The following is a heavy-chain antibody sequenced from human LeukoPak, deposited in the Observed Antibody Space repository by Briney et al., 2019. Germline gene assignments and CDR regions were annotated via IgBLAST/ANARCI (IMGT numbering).Heavy chain of an antibody. V-gene: IGHV4-34*01. D-gene: IGHD7-27*01. Sequence: SETLSLTCTVSGGSISSYYWSWIRQPPGKGLEWIGEINHSGSTNYNPSLKSRVTISVDTSKNQFSLKLSSVTAADTAVYYCARVEQPVTGDDAFDIWGQGTMVTVSS. CDR2: INHSGST. CDR1: GGSISSYY. CDR3: ARVEQPVTGDDAFDI. J-gene: IGHJ3*02.